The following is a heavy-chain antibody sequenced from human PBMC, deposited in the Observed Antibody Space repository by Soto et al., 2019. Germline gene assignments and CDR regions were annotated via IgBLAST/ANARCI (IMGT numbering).Heavy chain of an antibody. D-gene: IGHD3-10*01. CDR2: IIPMFGTS. CDR3: ARGVRTGFYGMDV. V-gene: IGHV1-69*13. J-gene: IGHJ6*02. CDR1: GGTFSNYA. Sequence: SVKVSCKASGGTFSNYAISWVRQAPGQGLEWVGGIIPMFGTSNYAQNFQGRVSITADESTSTAYMELSSLRPEDTAVYYCARGVRTGFYGMDVWGQGTTVTVSS.